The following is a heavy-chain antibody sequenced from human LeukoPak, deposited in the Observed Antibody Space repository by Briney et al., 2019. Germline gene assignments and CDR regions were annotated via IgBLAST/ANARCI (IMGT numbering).Heavy chain of an antibody. CDR1: VGSVTNSY. J-gene: IGHJ3*01. Sequence: PSESLSLTCSVSVGSVTNSYWSWIRRPPGKGLEWIGYFHNSGSTDYNPSLKSRVTISVDTSKNLFSLKMTSMTAADTAMYYCARVQFLPLDVFNFWGQGTMVTLSA. CDR2: FHNSGST. CDR3: ARVQFLPLDVFNF. V-gene: IGHV4-59*02.